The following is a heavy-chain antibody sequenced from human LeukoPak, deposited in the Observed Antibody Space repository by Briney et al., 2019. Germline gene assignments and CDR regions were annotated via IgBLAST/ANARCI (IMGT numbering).Heavy chain of an antibody. Sequence: GGSLRLSCAASRFTFNHYWMSWVRQAPGKGLEWLANIKQDGSQIYYVDSVKGRFTTSRDNAKYSLYLQMNSLRAEDTAVYYCARGIYDTDSLGLYFDHWGQGTLVTVSS. CDR3: ARGIYDTDSLGLYFDH. CDR1: RFTFNHYW. J-gene: IGHJ1*01. CDR2: IKQDGSQI. D-gene: IGHD3-16*01. V-gene: IGHV3-7*01.